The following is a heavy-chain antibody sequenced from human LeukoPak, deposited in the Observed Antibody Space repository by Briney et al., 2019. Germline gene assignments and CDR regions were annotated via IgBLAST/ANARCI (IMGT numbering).Heavy chain of an antibody. J-gene: IGHJ4*02. CDR2: IYYSGGT. D-gene: IGHD3-16*01. CDR3: ASADRLGPFDY. CDR1: GGSISSYY. V-gene: IGHV4-59*08. Sequence: SETLSLTCTVSGGSISSYYWSWIRQPPGKGLEWIGYIYYSGGTNYNPSLKSRVTISVDTSKNQFSLKLSSVTAADTAVYYCASADRLGPFDYWGQGTLVTVSS.